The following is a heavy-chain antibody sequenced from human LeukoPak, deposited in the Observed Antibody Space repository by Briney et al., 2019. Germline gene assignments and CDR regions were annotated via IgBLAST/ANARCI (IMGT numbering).Heavy chain of an antibody. Sequence: GGSLRLSCAASGFTFSSFGMHWVRQAPGKGLEWVAVMSYDGNNSYYADSVKGRFTLSRDSSKNTLYLQMDSLRPEDTAVYYCTREWGTAADYWGQGTLVTVSS. V-gene: IGHV3-30*19. CDR3: TREWGTAADY. CDR1: GFTFSSFG. J-gene: IGHJ4*02. D-gene: IGHD6-13*01. CDR2: MSYDGNNS.